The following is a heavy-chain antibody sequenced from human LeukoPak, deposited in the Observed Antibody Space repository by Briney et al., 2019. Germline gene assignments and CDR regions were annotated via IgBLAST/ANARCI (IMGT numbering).Heavy chain of an antibody. CDR3: ARRGYCATTTWYRLFDN. Sequence: GESLKISCKGSGYSFTNYWIGWVRQMPGKGLEWMGIIYPGDSDTRYSPSFQGQVTISADKSITTAYLQWSSLKASDTAMYYCARRGYCATTTWYRLFDNWGQGTLVTVSS. D-gene: IGHD2-2*01. CDR2: IYPGDSDT. V-gene: IGHV5-51*01. J-gene: IGHJ4*02. CDR1: GYSFTNYW.